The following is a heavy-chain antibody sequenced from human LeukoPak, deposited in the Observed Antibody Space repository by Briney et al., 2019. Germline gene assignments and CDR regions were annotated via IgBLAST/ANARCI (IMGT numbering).Heavy chain of an antibody. Sequence: PSETLSLTCTVSGGSISSGGYYWSWIRQHPGKGLEWIGYIYYSGSTYYNPSLKSRVTISVDTSKNQLSLNLTSVTAADTAVYYCARVSLYYYMDVWGKGTTVTVSS. CDR3: ARVSLYYYMDV. V-gene: IGHV4-30-4*08. CDR1: GGSISSGGYY. CDR2: IYYSGST. J-gene: IGHJ6*03.